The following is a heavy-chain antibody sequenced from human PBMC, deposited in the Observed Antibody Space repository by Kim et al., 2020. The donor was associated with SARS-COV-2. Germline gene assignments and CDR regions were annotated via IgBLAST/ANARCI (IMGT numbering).Heavy chain of an antibody. CDR2: ISAYNGNT. CDR1: GYTFTSYG. CDR3: ARVGRVVTPEDYYGMDV. Sequence: ASVKVSCKASGYTFTSYGISWVRQAPGQGLEWMGRISAYNGNTNYAQKLQGRVTMTKDTSTSTAYMELRSLRTDDTAVYYCARVGRVVTPEDYYGMDVWGQGTTVTVSS. J-gene: IGHJ6*02. V-gene: IGHV1-18*01. D-gene: IGHD2-21*02.